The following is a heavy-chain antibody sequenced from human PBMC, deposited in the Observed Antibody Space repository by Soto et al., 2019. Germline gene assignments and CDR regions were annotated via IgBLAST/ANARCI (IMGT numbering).Heavy chain of an antibody. CDR2: IYSSGST. Sequence: SETLSLTCTVSGGSISSSYWTWIRQPPGEGLEWIGYIYSSGSTNCNPSLKSRISISVDPSKNQFSLKVNSVTAADTAVYYCARRYYDFWSGEGDYYYIEVWGKGTTVTVSS. CDR3: ARRYYDFWSGEGDYYYIEV. CDR1: GGSISSSY. D-gene: IGHD3-3*01. V-gene: IGHV4-59*08. J-gene: IGHJ6*03.